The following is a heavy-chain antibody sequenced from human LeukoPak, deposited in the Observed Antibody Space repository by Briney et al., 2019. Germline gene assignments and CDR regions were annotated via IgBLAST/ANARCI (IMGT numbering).Heavy chain of an antibody. J-gene: IGHJ4*02. CDR1: GYTFTSYY. CDR2: INPSGGST. Sequence: ASVKVSCKASGYTFTSYYMHWVRQAPGQGLEWMGIINPSGGSTSYAQKFQGRVTMTRDTSTSTVYMELSSLSSEDAAVYDCARDLSVRGHVGDIAGVDYWGQGTLVTVSS. CDR3: ARDLSVRGHVGDIAGVDY. V-gene: IGHV1-46*01. D-gene: IGHD6-13*01.